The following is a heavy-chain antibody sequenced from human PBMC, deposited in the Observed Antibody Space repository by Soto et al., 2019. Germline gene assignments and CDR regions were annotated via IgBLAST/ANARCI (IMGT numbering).Heavy chain of an antibody. J-gene: IGHJ5*02. D-gene: IGHD6-6*01. CDR3: ARDRRSSSTSTWFDP. Sequence: GALRLSFAASGFTFSSYSMNWVRHAPGKVLEWVSSISSSSSYIYYADSVKGRFTISRDNAKNSLYLQMNSLRAEDTAVYYCARDRRSSSTSTWFDPWGQGTLVTVSS. CDR2: ISSSSSYI. V-gene: IGHV3-21*01. CDR1: GFTFSSYS.